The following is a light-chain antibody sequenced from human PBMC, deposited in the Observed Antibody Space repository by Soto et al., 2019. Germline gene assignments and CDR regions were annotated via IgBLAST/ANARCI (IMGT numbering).Light chain of an antibody. V-gene: IGKV3-11*01. Sequence: DIILTQSPDTLSLSPGERATLSCRASQNGRTFLAWYQQKPGQAPGLLISDASYRATGIPPRFSGSGSGTDFTLTISSLEPEDFAVYYCLHRSDWPLTFGGGSKVEI. CDR2: DAS. CDR1: QNGRTF. J-gene: IGKJ4*01. CDR3: LHRSDWPLT.